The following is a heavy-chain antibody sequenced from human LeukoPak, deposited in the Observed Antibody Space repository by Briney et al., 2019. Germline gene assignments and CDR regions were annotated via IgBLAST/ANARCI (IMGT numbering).Heavy chain of an antibody. J-gene: IGHJ4*02. Sequence: ASVKVSCKVSGYTLTELSMHWVRQAPGKGLEWMGGFDPEDGETIYAQKFQGRVTVTEDTSTDTAYMELSSLRSEDTAVYYCATLNYFDYWGQGTLVTVSS. V-gene: IGHV1-24*01. CDR3: ATLNYFDY. CDR2: FDPEDGET. CDR1: GYTLTELS.